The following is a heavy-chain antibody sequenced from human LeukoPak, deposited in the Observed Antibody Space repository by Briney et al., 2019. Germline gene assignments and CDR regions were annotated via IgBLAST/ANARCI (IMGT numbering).Heavy chain of an antibody. D-gene: IGHD6-13*01. Sequence: GRSLRLSCAASGFTFSSYGMHWVRQAPGKGLEWVAVIWYDGSNKYYADSVKGRFTISRDNSKNTLYLQMNSLRAEDTAVYYCTRDPYSSSWYNIYYYYGMDVWGQGTTVTVSS. CDR1: GFTFSSYG. CDR2: IWYDGSNK. CDR3: TRDPYSSSWYNIYYYYGMDV. V-gene: IGHV3-33*01. J-gene: IGHJ6*02.